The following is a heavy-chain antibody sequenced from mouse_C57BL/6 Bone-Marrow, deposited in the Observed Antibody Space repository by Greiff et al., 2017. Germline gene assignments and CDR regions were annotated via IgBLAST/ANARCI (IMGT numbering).Heavy chain of an antibody. J-gene: IGHJ2*01. Sequence: EVMLVESGGGLVKPGGSLKISCAASGFTFSDYGMPWVRQAPEKGLEWVAYISSGSSSIYYADKVKGRFTISRDTATNTRFLQMTSLRSEDTAMYDCARPHYGSSYYFDYWGQGTTLTVSS. CDR2: ISSGSSSI. V-gene: IGHV5-17*01. D-gene: IGHD1-1*01. CDR1: GFTFSDYG. CDR3: ARPHYGSSYYFDY.